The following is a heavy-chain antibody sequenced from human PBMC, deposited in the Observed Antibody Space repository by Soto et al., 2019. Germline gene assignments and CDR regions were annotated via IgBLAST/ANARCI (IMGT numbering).Heavy chain of an antibody. CDR2: IWYDGSNK. CDR3: AREGATDAFDI. CDR1: GFTFSSYG. J-gene: IGHJ3*02. Sequence: QVQLVESGGGVVQPGRSLRLSCAASGFTFSSYGMHWVRQAPGKGLEWVAVIWYDGSNKYYADSVKGRFTISRDNSKNTLYRQMNSLRAEDTAVYYCAREGATDAFDICGEGTMVTVSS. V-gene: IGHV3-33*01. D-gene: IGHD1-26*01.